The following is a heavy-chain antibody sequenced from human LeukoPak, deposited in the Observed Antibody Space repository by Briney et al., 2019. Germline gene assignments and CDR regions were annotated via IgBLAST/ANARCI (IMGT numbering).Heavy chain of an antibody. V-gene: IGHV4-59*01. CDR1: GGSISSYY. D-gene: IGHD3-10*01. CDR3: ARTYGSGSYTPYYYYGMDV. Sequence: SETLSLTCTVSGGSISSYYWSWIRQPPGKGLEWIGYIYYSGSTNYNPSLKSRVTISVDTSKNQFSLKLSSVTAADTVVYYCARTYGSGSYTPYYYYGMDVWGQGTTVTVSS. CDR2: IYYSGST. J-gene: IGHJ6*02.